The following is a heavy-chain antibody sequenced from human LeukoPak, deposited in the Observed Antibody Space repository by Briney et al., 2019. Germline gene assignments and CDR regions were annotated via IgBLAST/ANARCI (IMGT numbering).Heavy chain of an antibody. V-gene: IGHV3-21*01. J-gene: IGHJ4*02. CDR2: ISSGSSAI. CDR1: GFTFTTYS. CDR3: ARAPVTSCRGAFCYPFDY. Sequence: PGGSLRLSCEASGFTFTTYSMTWVRQAPGKGLEWVSIISSGSSAIFSADALKGRFTISRDDAKNLLYLDMNSLRAEDTAVYYCARAPVTSCRGAFCYPFDYWGQGTLVTVSS. D-gene: IGHD2-15*01.